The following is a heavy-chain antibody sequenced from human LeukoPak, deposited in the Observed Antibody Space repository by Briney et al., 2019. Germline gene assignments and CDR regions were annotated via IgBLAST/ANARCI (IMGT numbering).Heavy chain of an antibody. CDR1: GFTFSNSG. CDR3: TTQIAWGN. J-gene: IGHJ4*02. V-gene: IGHV3-30*03. Sequence: GGSLRLSCAASGFTFSNSGMHWVRQAPGKGLEWVAVISSDGSVQCYADSVKGRFTISRDKSKNTLYLQMNSLRAEDTAVYYCTTQIAWGNWGQGTLVTVSS. CDR2: ISSDGSVQ. D-gene: IGHD4-17*01.